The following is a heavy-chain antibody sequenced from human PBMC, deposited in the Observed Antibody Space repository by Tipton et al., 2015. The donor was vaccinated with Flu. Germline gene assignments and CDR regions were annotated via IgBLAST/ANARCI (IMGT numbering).Heavy chain of an antibody. CDR1: GDSIRSDYY. V-gene: IGHV4-38-2*02. D-gene: IGHD4-17*01. Sequence: TPSLTCTVSGDSIRSDYYWGWIRQPPGRGLEWIGNFFHSGSTYYNPSLKSRVTISEDRSRNQFSLRLGSVTAADTAMYYCARGDYGDYDHEADGFDIWGQGTLVTVSA. CDR3: ARGDYGDYDHEADGFDI. CDR2: FFHSGST. J-gene: IGHJ3*02.